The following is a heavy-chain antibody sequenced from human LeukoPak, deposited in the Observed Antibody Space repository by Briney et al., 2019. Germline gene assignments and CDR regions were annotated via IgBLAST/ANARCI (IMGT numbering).Heavy chain of an antibody. CDR3: AREVGYPYYFDS. CDR2: IYHSGST. CDR1: GYSISSGYY. V-gene: IGHV4-38-2*02. D-gene: IGHD1-26*01. Sequence: TSSETLSLTCAVSGYSISSGYYWGWIRQPPGKGLEWIGSIYHSGSTYYNPSLKSRVTMSVDTSKNQFSLKLSSVTAADTAVYYCAREVGYPYYFDSWGQGTLVTVSS. J-gene: IGHJ4*02.